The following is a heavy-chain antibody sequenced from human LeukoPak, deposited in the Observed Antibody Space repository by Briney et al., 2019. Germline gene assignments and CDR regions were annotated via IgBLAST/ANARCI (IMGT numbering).Heavy chain of an antibody. CDR3: AKDLVAATPEWFDP. V-gene: IGHV3-74*01. CDR2: LNSDGSST. D-gene: IGHD2-15*01. Sequence: PGGSLRLSCAASGFTFSSYWMHWVRQAPGKGLVWVSRLNSDGSSTVYADSVKGRFTISRDNSKNTLYLQMNSLRAEDTAVYYCAKDLVAATPEWFDPWGQGTLVTVSS. J-gene: IGHJ5*02. CDR1: GFTFSSYW.